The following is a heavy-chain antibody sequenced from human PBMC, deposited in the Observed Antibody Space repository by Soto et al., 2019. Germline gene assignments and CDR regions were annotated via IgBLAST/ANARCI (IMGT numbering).Heavy chain of an antibody. V-gene: IGHV3-30*18. CDR1: GFTFSSYG. CDR2: ISYDGSNK. J-gene: IGHJ3*02. CDR3: AKDRAAAGIVSAFDI. D-gene: IGHD6-13*01. Sequence: PGGSLRLSCAASGFTFSSYGMHWVRQAPGKGLEWVAVISYDGSNKYYADSVKGRFTISRDNSKNTLYLQMNSLRAEDTAVYYCAKDRAAAGIVSAFDIWGQGTMVTVSS.